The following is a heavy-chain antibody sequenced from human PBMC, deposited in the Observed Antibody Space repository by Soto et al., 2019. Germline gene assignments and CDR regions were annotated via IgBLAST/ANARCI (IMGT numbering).Heavy chain of an antibody. CDR3: AKDGGSVCSGGTCYFQAPDY. CDR2: LSDGGGST. V-gene: IGHV3-23*01. D-gene: IGHD2-15*01. CDR1: GFTFSNYA. J-gene: IGHJ4*02. Sequence: PGGSLRLSCAASGFTFSNYAMSWVRQAPGKGLEWVSGLSDGGGSTFYADSVKGRFTISRDNSKNTLSVQMDSLRVEDTALYYCAKDGGSVCSGGTCYFQAPDYWGQGTLVTVSS.